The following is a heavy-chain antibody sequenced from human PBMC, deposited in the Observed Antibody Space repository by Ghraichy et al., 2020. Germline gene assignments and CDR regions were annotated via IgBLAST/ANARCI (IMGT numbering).Heavy chain of an antibody. CDR1: GGSISSGGYY. D-gene: IGHD4-11*01. Sequence: SETLSLTCTVSGGSISSGGYYWSWIRQHPGKGLEWIGYIYYSGSTYYNPSLKSRVTISVNTSKNQFSLKLSSVTAADTAVYYCSLMTTVTTNYYYGMDVWGQGNTVTVSS. CDR3: SLMTTVTTNYYYGMDV. CDR2: IYYSGST. V-gene: IGHV4-31*03. J-gene: IGHJ6*02.